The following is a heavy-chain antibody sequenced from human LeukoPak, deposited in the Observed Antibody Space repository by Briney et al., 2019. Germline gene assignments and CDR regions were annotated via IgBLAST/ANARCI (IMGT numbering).Heavy chain of an antibody. Sequence: PGGSLRLSCAASGFTFSSYSMNWVRQAPGKGLEWVSSISSSSSYIYYADSVKGRFTISRDNAKNSLYLQMNSLRAEDTAVYYCARKRIYYDFWSGYPSPLDYWGQGTLVTVSS. D-gene: IGHD3-3*01. CDR3: ARKRIYYDFWSGYPSPLDY. V-gene: IGHV3-21*01. J-gene: IGHJ4*02. CDR1: GFTFSSYS. CDR2: ISSSSSYI.